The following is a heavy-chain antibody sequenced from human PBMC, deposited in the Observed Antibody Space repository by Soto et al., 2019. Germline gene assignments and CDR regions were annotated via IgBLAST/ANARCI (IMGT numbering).Heavy chain of an antibody. D-gene: IGHD3-10*01. V-gene: IGHV4-59*08. CDR2: MGYNGYT. Sequence: NYYWNRFKKTPGQGLEWIGYMGYNGYTRYNPSLRSRVTISLDTSKNQFSLNLSSVTAADTALYYCARQGFGELHGLVDVWGQGTTVTVS. J-gene: IGHJ6*02. CDR1: NYY. CDR3: ARQGFGELHGLVDV.